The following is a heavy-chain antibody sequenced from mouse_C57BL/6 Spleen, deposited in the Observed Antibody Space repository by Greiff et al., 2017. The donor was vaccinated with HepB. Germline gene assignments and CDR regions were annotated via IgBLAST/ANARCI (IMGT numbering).Heavy chain of an antibody. J-gene: IGHJ1*03. CDR1: GYAFSSSW. CDR2: IYPGDGDT. D-gene: IGHD2-1*01. V-gene: IGHV1-82*01. CDR3: ARGGGNYVDWYFDV. Sequence: VQLQQSGPELVKPGASVKISCKASGYAFSSSWMNWVKQRPGKGLEWIGRIYPGDGDTNYNGKFKGKATLTADKSSSTAYMQLSSLTSEDSAVYFCARGGGNYVDWYFDVWGTGTTVTVSS.